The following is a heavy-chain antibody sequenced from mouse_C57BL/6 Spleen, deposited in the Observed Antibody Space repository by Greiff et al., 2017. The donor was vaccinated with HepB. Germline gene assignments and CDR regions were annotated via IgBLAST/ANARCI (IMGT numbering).Heavy chain of an antibody. D-gene: IGHD2-4*01. J-gene: IGHJ2*01. CDR1: GFTFSSYG. V-gene: IGHV5-6*01. CDR3: ARERDYDFDY. Sequence: EVQGVESGGDLVKPGGSLKLSCAASGFTFSSYGMSWVRQTPDKRLEWVATISSGGSYTYYPDSVKGRFTISRDNAKNTLYLQMSSLKAEDTAMYYCARERDYDFDYWGQGTTLTVSS. CDR2: ISSGGSYT.